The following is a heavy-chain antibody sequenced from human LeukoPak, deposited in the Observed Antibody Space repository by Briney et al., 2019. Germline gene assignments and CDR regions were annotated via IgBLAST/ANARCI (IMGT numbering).Heavy chain of an antibody. D-gene: IGHD4-17*01. CDR2: IYTNTNT. V-gene: IGHV3-53*01. J-gene: IGHJ4*02. Sequence: GGSLRFYCAGSEFSVSDNYVSWHRRAPGMGLRWVSIIYTNTNTYDANSVKGRFTISRDNSKNTIYLEIDSLTAEDTAVYYCARTNPVYGDYDYWGLGTLVTVYS. CDR3: ARTNPVYGDYDY. CDR1: EFSVSDNY.